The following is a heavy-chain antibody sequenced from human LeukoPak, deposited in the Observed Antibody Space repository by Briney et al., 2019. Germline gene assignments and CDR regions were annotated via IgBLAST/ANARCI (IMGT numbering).Heavy chain of an antibody. CDR3: ARLSWEEAASWKNYFDY. CDR1: GDSISSHY. V-gene: IGHV4-59*11. D-gene: IGHD6-13*01. CDR2: IYYTGST. J-gene: IGHJ4*02. Sequence: SETLSLTCSVSGDSISSHYWSWIRQPPGKGLEWIGYIYYTGSTNYNPSLKSRVTISVDTSKNQFSLKLSSVTAADTAVYYCARLSWEEAASWKNYFDYWGQGTLVTVSS.